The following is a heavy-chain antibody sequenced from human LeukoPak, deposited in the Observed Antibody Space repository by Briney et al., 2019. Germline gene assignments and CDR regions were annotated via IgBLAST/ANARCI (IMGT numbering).Heavy chain of an antibody. D-gene: IGHD2-2*02. V-gene: IGHV3-74*01. Sequence: GGSLRLSCAASGFSFSSYWMNWVRQAPGKGLVWVAHINTDGRTTTYADSVKGRFTVARDNAKNTLYLEMNRLRAEDTAVYYCARDNTYTFDYWGQGTQVTVSS. CDR1: GFSFSSYW. CDR3: ARDNTYTFDY. CDR2: INTDGRTT. J-gene: IGHJ4*02.